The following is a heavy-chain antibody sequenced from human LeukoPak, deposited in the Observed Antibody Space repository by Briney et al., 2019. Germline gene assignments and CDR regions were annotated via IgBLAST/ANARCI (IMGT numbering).Heavy chain of an antibody. V-gene: IGHV1-69*04. CDR3: ARGGDTASEFDY. CDR2: IIPILGIA. Sequence: ASVKVSCKASGGTFSSYAISWVRQAPGQGLEWMGRIIPILGIANYAQKFQGRVTITADKSTSTAYMELSSLRSEDTAVYHCARGGDTASEFDYWGQGTLVTVSS. D-gene: IGHD5-18*01. J-gene: IGHJ4*02. CDR1: GGTFSSYA.